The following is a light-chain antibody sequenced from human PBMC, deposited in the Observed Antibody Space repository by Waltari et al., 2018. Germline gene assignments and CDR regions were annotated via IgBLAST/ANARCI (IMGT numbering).Light chain of an antibody. Sequence: QSALTQPRSVSGSPGQSVTISCTGTSSDVGSYNYVSWFQQHPGKATKLMIYDVTKRPSWFLVCFFVSKSVITASRTISRLQAEDEADYYCCSYEGSYTIGLFGVRTKLNV. CDR3: CSYEGSYTIGL. J-gene: IGLJ2*01. CDR1: SSDVGSYNY. CDR2: DVT. V-gene: IGLV2-11*01.